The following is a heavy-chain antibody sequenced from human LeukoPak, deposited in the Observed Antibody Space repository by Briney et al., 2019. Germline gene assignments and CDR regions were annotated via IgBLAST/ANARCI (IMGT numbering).Heavy chain of an antibody. D-gene: IGHD6-19*01. CDR3: ARDPPYGSGWYGDFDY. V-gene: IGHV3-30-3*01. CDR2: ISYDGGNK. CDR1: GFTFSSYA. Sequence: PGGSLRLSCAASGFTFSSYAMHWVRQAPGKGLEWVAVISYDGGNKYYADSVKGRFTISRDNSKNTQYLQMNSLRAEDTAVYYCARDPPYGSGWYGDFDYWGQGTLVTVSS. J-gene: IGHJ4*02.